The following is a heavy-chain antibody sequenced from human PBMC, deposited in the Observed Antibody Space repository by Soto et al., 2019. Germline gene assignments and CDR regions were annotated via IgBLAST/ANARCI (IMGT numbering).Heavy chain of an antibody. J-gene: IGHJ3*01. CDR2: IYASGIT. D-gene: IGHD1-26*01. CDR1: GGSISSYY. Sequence: PSETLSLTCTVSGGSISSYYWSWIRQPAGKGLEWIGRIYASGITNYNPSLKSRINMSIDTSKNQFSLKLNSVTAADTAVYYCASSPSKPGEPIWDVFDFWGQGTKVTVS. V-gene: IGHV4-4*07. CDR3: ASSPSKPGEPIWDVFDF.